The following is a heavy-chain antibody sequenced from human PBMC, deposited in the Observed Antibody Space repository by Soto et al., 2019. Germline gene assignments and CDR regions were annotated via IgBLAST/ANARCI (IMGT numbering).Heavy chain of an antibody. CDR2: IDYSGST. J-gene: IGHJ6*02. V-gene: IGHV4-30-4*01. CDR3: ARAGPYYYGMDV. Sequence: QVQLQESGPGLVKPSQTLSLTCSVSGGSITNTDYYWNWIRQSPGKGLEWIGSIDYSGSTYYNPSLTSRVIISADTSKNLFSLKLRSVTAADTALYFCARAGPYYYGMDVWGQGTTVTVSS. CDR1: GGSITNTDYY.